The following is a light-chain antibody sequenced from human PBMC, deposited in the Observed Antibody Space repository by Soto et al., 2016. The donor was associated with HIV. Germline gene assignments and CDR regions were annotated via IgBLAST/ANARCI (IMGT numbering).Light chain of an antibody. CDR3: QQLNSYPYT. V-gene: IGKV1-39*01. CDR1: QSISTY. Sequence: DIQMTQSPSSLSLSIGDRVSITCRASQSISTYLHWYQQKPGRAPKLLIYDASSLQSGVPSRFSGRGSGTDFTLTISDLQHEDLATYYCQQLNSYPYTFGQGTKLEIK. CDR2: DAS. J-gene: IGKJ2*01.